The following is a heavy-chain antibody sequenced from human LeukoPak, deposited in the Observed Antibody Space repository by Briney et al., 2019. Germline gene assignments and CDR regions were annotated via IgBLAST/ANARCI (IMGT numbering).Heavy chain of an antibody. CDR3: VKGPRGDTIVTLPAALH. D-gene: IGHD2-2*01. V-gene: IGHV3-53*01. Sequence: PGGSLRLSCAASGFTVSSNYMSWVRQAPGKGLEWVSVIYSGGSTYYADSVKGRFTISRDNSKNTLFLQMYGLRAEDTAVYYRVKGPRGDTIVTLPAALHWGQGTLVTVSS. J-gene: IGHJ4*02. CDR1: GFTVSSNY. CDR2: IYSGGST.